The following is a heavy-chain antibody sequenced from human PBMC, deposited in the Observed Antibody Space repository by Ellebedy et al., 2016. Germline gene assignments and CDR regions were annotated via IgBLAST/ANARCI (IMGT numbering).Heavy chain of an antibody. CDR2: ISSSSSHK. J-gene: IGHJ4*02. Sequence: GESLKISCGASGYTFSSYTMNWVRQAPGTGLEWVSYISSSSSHKYYAESVRGRFTISRDNAKNSLYLQMSGLRAEDTAVYYCARARRVSVDPELLDDYFDYWGQGTLVTVAS. CDR1: GYTFSSYT. V-gene: IGHV3-21*01. D-gene: IGHD1-14*01. CDR3: ARARRVSVDPELLDDYFDY.